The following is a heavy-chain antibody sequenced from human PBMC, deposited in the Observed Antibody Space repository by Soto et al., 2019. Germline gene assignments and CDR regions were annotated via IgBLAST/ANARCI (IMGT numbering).Heavy chain of an antibody. J-gene: IGHJ4*02. CDR2: IYYSGST. V-gene: IGHV4-59*04. D-gene: IGHD5-12*01. Sequence: SETLSLTCTVSGGSSSGYGWSWIRQPPEKGLEWIGYIYYSGSTYYNPSLKSRVTISVDTSKNQFSLKLSSVTAADTAVYYCARRRGPRWLQPQKSAPSITDFWGQGTLVTVSS. CDR1: GGSSSGYG. CDR3: ARRRGPRWLQPQKSAPSITDF.